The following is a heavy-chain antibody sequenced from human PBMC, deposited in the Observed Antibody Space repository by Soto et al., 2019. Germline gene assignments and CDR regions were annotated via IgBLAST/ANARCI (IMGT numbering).Heavy chain of an antibody. CDR1: GYTFTSYG. V-gene: IGHV1-18*04. J-gene: IGHJ6*02. D-gene: IGHD1-26*01. CDR3: ARVRTDNVGATHYYYYGMDV. CDR2: ISAYNGNT. Sequence: ASVKVSCKASGYTFTSYGISWVRQAPGQGLEWMGWISAYNGNTNYAQKLQGRVTMTTDTSTSTAYMELRSLRSDDTAVYYCARVRTDNVGATHYYYYGMDVWGQRTTVTVSS.